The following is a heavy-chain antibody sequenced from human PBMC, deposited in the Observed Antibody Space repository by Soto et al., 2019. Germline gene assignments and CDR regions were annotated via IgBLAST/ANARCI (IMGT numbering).Heavy chain of an antibody. Sequence: EVQLVESGGGLVQPGGSLRLSCAASGFNLGTNDMSWVRQTTEKGLEWVAGISAGGGTYYAASVKGRVTISRENVKNSVYLQMNSLRAEDTAVYYCAGEVMSLRGYDAFDFWGQGTMVTVSS. D-gene: IGHD3-10*01. CDR1: GFNLGTND. CDR3: AGEVMSLRGYDAFDF. CDR2: ISAGGGT. V-gene: IGHV3-13*01. J-gene: IGHJ3*01.